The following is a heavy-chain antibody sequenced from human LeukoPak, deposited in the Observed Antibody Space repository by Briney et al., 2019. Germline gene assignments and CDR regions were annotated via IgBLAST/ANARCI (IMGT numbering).Heavy chain of an antibody. V-gene: IGHV3-7*01. Sequence: GGSLRLSCAASGFTFSNHWMSWVRQAPGKGLEWVANIRQDGAERYYVDSVKGRFTISRDNAKNSVYLEMNSLRVEDTAVYFCARAPYFESSGPLWGQGTLVTVSS. CDR3: ARAPYFESSGPL. J-gene: IGHJ4*02. CDR2: IRQDGAER. D-gene: IGHD3-22*01. CDR1: GFTFSNHW.